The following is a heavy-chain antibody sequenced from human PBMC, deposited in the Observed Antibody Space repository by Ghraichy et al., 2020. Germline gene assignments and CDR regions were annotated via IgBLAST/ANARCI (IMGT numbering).Heavy chain of an antibody. Sequence: SETLSLTCTVSGXSVSSGSFYXSWIRXXPGKXLXXXGCIFYSGTTNYNSSLKSRVTISLDXSQNQFSLKLGSXPXADXAIYYCSGLRYVYYTYYVDVWGKGTTXTVSX. CDR1: GXSVSSGSFY. CDR2: IFYSGTT. CDR3: SGLRYVYYTYYVDV. D-gene: IGHD3-16*01. J-gene: IGHJ6*03. V-gene: IGHV4-61*01.